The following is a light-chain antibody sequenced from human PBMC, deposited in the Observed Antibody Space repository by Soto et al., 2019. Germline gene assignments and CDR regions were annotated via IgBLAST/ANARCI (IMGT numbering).Light chain of an antibody. Sequence: AIQMTQSPSSQSASVGDRVTITCRASQAIRNELGWYQHKPGRAPNLLVSAASTLQSGVPSRFSGSGSGSDFTLTISSLQTEDFATYYCLQDYSYPLTFGQGTTVEIK. J-gene: IGKJ1*01. CDR1: QAIRNE. CDR2: AAS. CDR3: LQDYSYPLT. V-gene: IGKV1-6*01.